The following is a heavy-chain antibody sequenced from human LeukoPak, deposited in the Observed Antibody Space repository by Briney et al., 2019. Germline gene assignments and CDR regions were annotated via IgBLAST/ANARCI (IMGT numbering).Heavy chain of an antibody. Sequence: SVKVSCKASGYTFTGYYMHWVRQAPGQGLEWMGGIIPIFGTANYAQKFQGRVTITADESTSTAYMELSSLRSEDTAVYYCASLRIFSSSDVNFDYWGQGTLVTVSS. V-gene: IGHV1-69*13. CDR3: ASLRIFSSSDVNFDY. CDR1: GYTFTGYY. D-gene: IGHD6-6*01. J-gene: IGHJ4*02. CDR2: IIPIFGTA.